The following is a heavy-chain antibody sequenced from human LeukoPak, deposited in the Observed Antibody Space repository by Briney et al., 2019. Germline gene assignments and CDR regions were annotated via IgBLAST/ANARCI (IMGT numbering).Heavy chain of an antibody. J-gene: IGHJ6*03. V-gene: IGHV1-69*06. CDR3: ASNRYSSSSFYYYYYMDV. D-gene: IGHD6-6*01. CDR1: GGTFSSYA. Sequence: EASVKVSCKASGGTFSSYAISWVRQAPGQGLEWMGGIIPIFGTANYAQKFQGRVTITADKSTSTAYMELSSLRSEDTAVYYCASNRYSSSSFYYYYYMDVWGKGTTVTVSS. CDR2: IIPIFGTA.